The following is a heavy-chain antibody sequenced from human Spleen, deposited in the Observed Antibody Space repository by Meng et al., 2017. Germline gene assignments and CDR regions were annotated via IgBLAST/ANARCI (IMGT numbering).Heavy chain of an antibody. V-gene: IGHV1-18*01. D-gene: IGHD3-10*01. Sequence: HVQLLQSGAEVKQPGASFKVSCKASDYTFTGYGVCWVRQAPGQGLEWMAWLGAHDGDTSHAPKFQGRVTVSADRPTATAYMELRSLRSDDTAVYYCARGTPGRSYSDYWGQGTLVTVSS. J-gene: IGHJ4*02. CDR1: DYTFTGYG. CDR3: ARGTPGRSYSDY. CDR2: LGAHDGDT.